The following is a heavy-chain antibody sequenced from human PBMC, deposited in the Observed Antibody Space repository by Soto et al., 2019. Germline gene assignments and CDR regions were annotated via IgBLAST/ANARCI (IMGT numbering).Heavy chain of an antibody. CDR3: ARDSRSSGWLNWFDP. J-gene: IGHJ5*02. D-gene: IGHD6-19*01. Sequence: ASVKVSCKASGYTFTSYYMHWVRQAPGQGLEWMGIINPSGGSTSYAQKFQGRVTMTRDTSTSTVYMELSSLRSEDTAVYYCARDSRSSGWLNWFDPWGQGTLVTVSS. CDR1: GYTFTSYY. CDR2: INPSGGST. V-gene: IGHV1-46*03.